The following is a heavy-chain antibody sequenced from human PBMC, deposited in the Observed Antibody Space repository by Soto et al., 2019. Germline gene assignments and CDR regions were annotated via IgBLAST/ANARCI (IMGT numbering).Heavy chain of an antibody. J-gene: IGHJ6*02. CDR2: IWYDGSNK. V-gene: IGHV3-33*01. CDR3: ARWIQLWSGNYYYGMDV. D-gene: IGHD5-18*01. CDR1: GFPFSSYC. Sequence: GGSLRLSCAASGFPFSSYCMHWVRQAPGKGLEWVAVIWYDGSNKYYADSVKGRFTISRDNSKNTLYLQMNSLRAEDTAVYYCARWIQLWSGNYYYGMDVWGQGTTVTVSS.